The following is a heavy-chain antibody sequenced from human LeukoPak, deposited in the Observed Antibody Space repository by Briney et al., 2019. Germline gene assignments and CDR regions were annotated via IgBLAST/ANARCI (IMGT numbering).Heavy chain of an antibody. V-gene: IGHV1-8*01. CDR1: GHTFTSYD. CDR3: ARFLTHCSSTSCYLRGWFDP. D-gene: IGHD2-2*01. Sequence: ASVKVSCKASGHTFTSYDINWVRQATGQGLEWMGWMNPNSGNTGYAQKFQGRVTMTRNTSISTAYMELSSLRSEDTAVYYCARFLTHCSSTSCYLRGWFDPWGQGTLVTVSS. CDR2: MNPNSGNT. J-gene: IGHJ5*02.